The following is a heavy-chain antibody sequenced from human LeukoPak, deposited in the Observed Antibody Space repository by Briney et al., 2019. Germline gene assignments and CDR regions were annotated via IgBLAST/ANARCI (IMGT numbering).Heavy chain of an antibody. CDR1: GYSFTSYW. D-gene: IGHD5-18*01. CDR2: IYPGDSDT. J-gene: IGHJ4*02. Sequence: KSGESLKISCKGSGYSFTSYWIGWVRQMPGKGLEWMGIIYPGDSDTRYSPSFQGQVTISADKSISTAYLRWSSLKASDTAMYYCARSSGYSYGATYYFDYWGQGTLVTVSS. V-gene: IGHV5-51*01. CDR3: ARSSGYSYGATYYFDY.